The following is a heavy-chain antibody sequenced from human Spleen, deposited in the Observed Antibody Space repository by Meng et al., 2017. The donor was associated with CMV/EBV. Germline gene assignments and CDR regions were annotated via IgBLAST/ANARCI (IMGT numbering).Heavy chain of an antibody. Sequence: APSGFTLSNNAMHWVRQAPGKELEWVAVISSDGNSKYYTDSVKGRFTISRDDSKNTLYLQMNSLRTGDTAVYYCARDRFKTSGTFFDSWGQGTLVTVSS. CDR3: ARDRFKTSGTFFDS. CDR2: ISSDGNSK. V-gene: IGHV3-30*04. J-gene: IGHJ4*02. CDR1: GFTLSNNA. D-gene: IGHD1-14*01.